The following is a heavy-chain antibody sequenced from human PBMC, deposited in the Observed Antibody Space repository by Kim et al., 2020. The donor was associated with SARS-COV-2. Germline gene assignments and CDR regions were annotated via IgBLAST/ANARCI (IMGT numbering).Heavy chain of an antibody. J-gene: IGHJ5*02. Sequence: ADSVKGRFTISRDNAKNSLYLQMNSLRAEDTAVYYCARVVVADPSNWFDPWGQGTLVTVSS. D-gene: IGHD2-15*01. CDR3: ARVVVADPSNWFDP. V-gene: IGHV3-11*01.